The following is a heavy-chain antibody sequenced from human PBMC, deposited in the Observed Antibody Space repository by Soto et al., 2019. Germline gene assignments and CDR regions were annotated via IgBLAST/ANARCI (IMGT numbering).Heavy chain of an antibody. CDR1: VFNVTRYW. CDR3: AREGSGYPFYYYGMDV. D-gene: IGHD2-15*01. CDR2: IKEDGSEK. Sequence: PGGSLRLYCAASVFNVTRYWMSWVREAPGKGLEWVANIKEDGSEKYYVDSVRGRFTISRDNAKNSLYLQMSSLRAEDTAVYFCAREGSGYPFYYYGMDVWGQGTTVTVSS. J-gene: IGHJ6*02. V-gene: IGHV3-7*01.